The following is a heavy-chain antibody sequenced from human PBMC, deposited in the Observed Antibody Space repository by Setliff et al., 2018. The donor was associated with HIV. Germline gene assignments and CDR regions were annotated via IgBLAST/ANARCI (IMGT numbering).Heavy chain of an antibody. Sequence: ASVKVSCKTSGYMFIAYGMSWVRRAPGQGLEWMGWIGPYNARTEYAQKFQGRVTITTDESTSTAYMELSSLRSEDTAVYYCARDRPNCSGGSCRRSYYYGMDVWGQGTTVTVSS. CDR1: GYMFIAYG. CDR2: IGPYNART. D-gene: IGHD2-15*01. CDR3: ARDRPNCSGGSCRRSYYYGMDV. J-gene: IGHJ6*02. V-gene: IGHV1-18*01.